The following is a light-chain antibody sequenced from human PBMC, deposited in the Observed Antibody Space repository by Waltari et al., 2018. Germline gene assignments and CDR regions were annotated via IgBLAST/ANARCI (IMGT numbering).Light chain of an antibody. CDR2: DIS. J-gene: IGLJ2*01. CDR3: CSYAGSHTNLI. Sequence: QSALTQPRSVSGSPGQSVPISCTGTSLGAYTFFPWYQQLPAKVPKLLIYDISKWPSGVPNRFSGSKSGNTASLTISGLQADDEADYYCCSYAGSHTNLIFGGGTRLTVL. CDR1: SLGAYTF. V-gene: IGLV2-11*01.